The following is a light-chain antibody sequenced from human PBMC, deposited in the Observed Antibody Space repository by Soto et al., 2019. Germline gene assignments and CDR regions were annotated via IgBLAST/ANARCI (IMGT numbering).Light chain of an antibody. V-gene: IGKV1-39*01. CDR1: QSIASY. Sequence: DIQMTQSPSSLSASVGDRVTITCRASQSIASYLTWYQQKPGKAPKILIYAASNLQSGVPSRFSGSGSGTDFTLTIRSLQPEDFATYYCQQSYTSHWTFGQGTKVEIK. CDR3: QQSYTSHWT. J-gene: IGKJ1*01. CDR2: AAS.